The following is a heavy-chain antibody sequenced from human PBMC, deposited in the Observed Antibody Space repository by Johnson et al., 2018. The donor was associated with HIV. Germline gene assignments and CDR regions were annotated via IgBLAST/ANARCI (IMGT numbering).Heavy chain of an antibody. CDR3: AKGGGQLWVYIAFDI. D-gene: IGHD5-18*01. J-gene: IGHJ3*02. CDR2: ISGSGGSS. CDR1: GFTFCSYA. V-gene: IGHV3-23*04. Sequence: VQLVESGGGLVQPGGSLRLSCAASGFTFCSYAMRWLPQAPGTGLEWVSAISGSGGSSYYAASMKGRFTIYRDNFKNTLYLQMNSLRGEDTALYYCAKGGGQLWVYIAFDIWGQGTMVTVSS.